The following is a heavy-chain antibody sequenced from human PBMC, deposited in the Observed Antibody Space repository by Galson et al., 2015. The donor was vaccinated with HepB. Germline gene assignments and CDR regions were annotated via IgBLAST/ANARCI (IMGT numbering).Heavy chain of an antibody. CDR1: GGSISSYH. V-gene: IGHV4-59*01. J-gene: IGHJ4*02. CDR2: FYDSGSS. CDR3: ARSLSGYDSGDL. Sequence: SETLSLTCTVSGGSISSYHWSWIRQPPGKGLEWIGYFYDSGSSNWNPSLKSRVTMSVDTSQNQLSLRLSSATAADTAVYYCARSLSGYDSGDLWGQGTLVTVSS. D-gene: IGHD5-12*01.